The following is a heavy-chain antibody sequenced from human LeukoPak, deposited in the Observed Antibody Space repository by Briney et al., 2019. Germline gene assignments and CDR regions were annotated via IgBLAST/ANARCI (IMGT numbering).Heavy chain of an antibody. J-gene: IGHJ4*02. V-gene: IGHV3-7*01. CDR2: IKQDGSET. Sequence: GGSLRLSCAASGFTFSNYWINWVRQAPGKGLEWVANIKQDGSETYCVDSVKGRFTISRDNAKNSLYLQMNSLRAEDTAVYYCAIIYLIVGATTFDYWGQGTLVTVSS. CDR1: GFTFSNYW. D-gene: IGHD1-26*01. CDR3: AIIYLIVGATTFDY.